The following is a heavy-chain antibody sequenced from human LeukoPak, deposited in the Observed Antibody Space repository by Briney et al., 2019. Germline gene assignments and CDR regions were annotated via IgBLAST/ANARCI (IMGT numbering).Heavy chain of an antibody. J-gene: IGHJ5*02. CDR1: GYTFTSYG. V-gene: IGHV1-69*06. CDR2: TIPIFGTA. Sequence: SVKVSCKASGYTFTSYGISWVRQAPGQGLEWMGGTIPIFGTANYAQKFQGRVTITADKSTSTAYMELSSLRSEDTAVYYCAREEDRSSWRWNWFDPWGQGTLVTVSS. D-gene: IGHD6-6*01. CDR3: AREEDRSSWRWNWFDP.